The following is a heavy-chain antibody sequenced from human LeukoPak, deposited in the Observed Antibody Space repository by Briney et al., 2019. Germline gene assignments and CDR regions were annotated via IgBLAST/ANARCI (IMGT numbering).Heavy chain of an antibody. CDR1: GYTFTGYY. D-gene: IGHD3-10*01. J-gene: IGHJ5*02. CDR2: INPNSGGT. CDR3: ARVRGSGSYYNHWFDP. Sequence: AASVKVSCKASGYTFTGYYMHWVRQAPGQGHEWMGWINPNSGGTNYAQKFQGRVTMTRDTSISTAYMELSRLRSDDTAVYYCARVRGSGSYYNHWFDPWGQGTLVTVSS. V-gene: IGHV1-2*02.